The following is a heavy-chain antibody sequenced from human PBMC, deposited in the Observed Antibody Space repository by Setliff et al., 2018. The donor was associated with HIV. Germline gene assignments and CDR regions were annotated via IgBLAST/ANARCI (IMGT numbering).Heavy chain of an antibody. J-gene: IGHJ5*02. CDR1: TDSISNSH. CDR3: ARDSSKYGTGSSAYNWFDP. CDR2: IFGSGTT. Sequence: KTSETLSLTCSVSTDSISNSHWSWMRQTAGKGLEWIGRIFGSGTTHYNPSLESRVTMSIDTAKKQFFLRLNSVTAADTAVYFCARDSSKYGTGSSAYNWFDPWGPGTLVTVSS. V-gene: IGHV4-4*07. D-gene: IGHD3-16*01.